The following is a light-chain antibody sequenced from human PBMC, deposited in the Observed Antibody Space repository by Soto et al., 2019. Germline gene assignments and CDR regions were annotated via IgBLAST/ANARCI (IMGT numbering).Light chain of an antibody. CDR3: QQYNSWPPIT. CDR1: QSVRTK. Sequence: EIVLTQSPGTLSLSPGERATLSCRASQSVRTKLAWYQQKAGQAPRLLIYGASTRATGIPDRFSGSGSGTEFTLTISSLQSEDFAVYYCQQYNSWPPITFGQGTRLEIK. CDR2: GAS. J-gene: IGKJ5*01. V-gene: IGKV3-15*01.